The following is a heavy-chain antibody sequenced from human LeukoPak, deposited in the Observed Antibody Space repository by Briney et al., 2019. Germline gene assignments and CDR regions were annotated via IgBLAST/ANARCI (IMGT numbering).Heavy chain of an antibody. CDR3: ARETPEYD. CDR2: IKDDGSVQ. CDR1: GFTFSDYW. J-gene: IGHJ4*02. Sequence: GGSLRLSCAVSGFTFSDYWMSWVRRSPGNGLEWVANIKDDGSVQYHVDSVKGRFTISRDNAKNSLYLQMNSLRDEDTAVYYCARETPEYDWGQGTLVTVSS. D-gene: IGHD1-14*01. V-gene: IGHV3-7*01.